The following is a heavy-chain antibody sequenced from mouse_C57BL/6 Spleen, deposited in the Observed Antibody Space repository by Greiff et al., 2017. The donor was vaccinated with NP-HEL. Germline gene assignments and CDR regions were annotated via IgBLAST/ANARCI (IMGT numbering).Heavy chain of an antibody. Sequence: EVKLMESGPGLVKPSQSLSLTCSVTGYSITSGYYWNWIRQFPGNKLEWMGSISYDGSNNYNPSLKNRISITRDTSKNQFFLKLNSVTTEDTATYYCARITTVVADYAMDYWGQGTSVTVSS. CDR3: ARITTVVADYAMDY. CDR2: ISYDGSN. J-gene: IGHJ4*01. V-gene: IGHV3-6*01. CDR1: GYSITSGYY. D-gene: IGHD1-1*01.